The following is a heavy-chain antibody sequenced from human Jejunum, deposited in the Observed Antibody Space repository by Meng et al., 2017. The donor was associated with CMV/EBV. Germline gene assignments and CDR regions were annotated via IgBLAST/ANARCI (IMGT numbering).Heavy chain of an antibody. CDR3: ARGTGSGSWLIDS. CDR2: IPFDGNNE. V-gene: IGHV3-30*04. D-gene: IGHD6-13*01. CDR1: GFTFSSYS. Sequence: ASGFTFSSYSMHWVRQAPGKGLEWVAVIPFDGNNEHYADSVKGRFTISRDNSKNTLYLQVNSLRLEDTGVYYCARGTGSGSWLIDSWGQGTLVTVSS. J-gene: IGHJ4*02.